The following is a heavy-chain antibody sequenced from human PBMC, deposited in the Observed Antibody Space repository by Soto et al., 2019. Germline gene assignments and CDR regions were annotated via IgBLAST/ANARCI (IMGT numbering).Heavy chain of an antibody. CDR3: ARAKAPYDSSGYSY. Sequence: WGSLLLSCAASVFTFSIYSMNWVRQAPGKGLELVSSISSSSSYIYYADSVKGRFTISRDNAKNSLYLQMNSLRAEDTAVYYCARAKAPYDSSGYSYWGQGTLVTVS. V-gene: IGHV3-21*01. CDR2: ISSSSSYI. J-gene: IGHJ4*02. D-gene: IGHD3-22*01. CDR1: VFTFSIYS.